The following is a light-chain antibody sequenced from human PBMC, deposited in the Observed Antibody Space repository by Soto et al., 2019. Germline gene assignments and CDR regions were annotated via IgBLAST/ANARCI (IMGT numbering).Light chain of an antibody. CDR1: KLGDKY. V-gene: IGLV3-1*01. CDR2: PDS. J-gene: IGLJ2*01. Sequence: SYELTQPPSVSVSPGQTASITCSGDKLGDKYACWYQQKPGQSPVLVICPDSKRPSGIPERFSGSNSGNTATLTISGTQAMDEADYYCQAWDSSTANVVFGGGTKLTVL. CDR3: QAWDSSTANVV.